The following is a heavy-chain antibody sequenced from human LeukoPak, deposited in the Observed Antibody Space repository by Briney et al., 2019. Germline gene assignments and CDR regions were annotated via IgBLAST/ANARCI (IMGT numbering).Heavy chain of an antibody. V-gene: IGHV4-34*01. CDR1: GGSFSGYY. Sequence: SETLSLTCAVYGGSFSGYYWSWIRQPPGKGLEWIGEINHSGSTNYNPSLKSRVTISVDTSKNQFSLKLSSVTAADTVVYYCARLTPRTMVRGYRFGYFDYWGQGTLVTVSS. D-gene: IGHD3-10*01. CDR3: ARLTPRTMVRGYRFGYFDY. J-gene: IGHJ4*02. CDR2: INHSGST.